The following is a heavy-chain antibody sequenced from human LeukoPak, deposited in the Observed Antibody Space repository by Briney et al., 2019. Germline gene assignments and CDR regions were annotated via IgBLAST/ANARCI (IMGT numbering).Heavy chain of an antibody. CDR1: GVSISSSTFY. V-gene: IGHV4-39*01. CDR2: IYYSGST. J-gene: IGHJ4*02. Sequence: SETLSLTCTVSGVSISSSTFYWGWIRQPPGKGLEWIGNIYYSGSTNYNPSLKSRITISVDTSKNQFSLKLSSVTAADTAVYYCARPRRPGRSYSDFDFWGQGTQVTVSS. CDR3: ARPRRPGRSYSDFDF. D-gene: IGHD1-26*01.